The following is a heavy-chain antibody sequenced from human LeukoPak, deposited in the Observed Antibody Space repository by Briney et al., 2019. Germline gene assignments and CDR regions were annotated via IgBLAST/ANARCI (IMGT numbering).Heavy chain of an antibody. V-gene: IGHV3-13*01. CDR3: ARAMPDSGSYYEYYYGMDV. J-gene: IGHJ6*02. CDR2: IGTAGDT. CDR1: GFTFSSYD. Sequence: QTGGSLRLSCAASGFTFSSYDMHWVRQATGKGLEWVSAIGTAGDTYYPGSVKGRFTISRENAKNSLYLQMNSLRAGDTAVYYCARAMPDSGSYYEYYYGMDVWGQGTTVTVSS. D-gene: IGHD1-26*01.